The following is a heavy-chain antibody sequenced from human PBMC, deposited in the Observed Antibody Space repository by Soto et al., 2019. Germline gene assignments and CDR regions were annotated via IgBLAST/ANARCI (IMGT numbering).Heavy chain of an antibody. CDR1: GFTFRSFT. D-gene: IGHD6-13*01. V-gene: IGHV3-21*01. Sequence: EGSLRLSCAASGFTFRSFTMNWVRQAPGKVLEWVSTISSNSAYIYYTDALRGRFTISRDNAKNSLHLQMNSRRAEDTAVYYCTRDASRDSSARGWFDPWGPATLVPVSS. J-gene: IGHJ5*02. CDR2: ISSNSAYI. CDR3: TRDASRDSSARGWFDP.